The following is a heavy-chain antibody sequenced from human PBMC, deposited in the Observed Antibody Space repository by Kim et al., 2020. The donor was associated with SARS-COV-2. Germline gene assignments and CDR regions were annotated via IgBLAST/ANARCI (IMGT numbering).Heavy chain of an antibody. V-gene: IGHV3-7*03. Sequence: GGSLRLSCAASGFTFSNYWMTWVRQAPGKGLEWVANIKQHGSEIYYVDSVKARFTISRDDAKNSLYLQMNSLRAEDTALYYCARSNAMDGWGQGTTVTVSS. CDR2: IKQHGSEI. J-gene: IGHJ6*02. CDR1: GFTFSNYW. CDR3: ARSNAMDG.